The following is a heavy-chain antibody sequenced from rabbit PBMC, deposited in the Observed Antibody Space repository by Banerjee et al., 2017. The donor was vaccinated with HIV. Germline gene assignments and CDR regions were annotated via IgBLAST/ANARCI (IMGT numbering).Heavy chain of an antibody. CDR1: GFSFSNKYV. CDR2: IYVGDGNT. CDR3: ARFGTDYVAYDL. J-gene: IGHJ4*01. D-gene: IGHD6-1*01. Sequence: QEQLEESGGGLVKPEGSLTLTCKASGFSFSNKYVMCWVRQAPGKGLEWIACIYVGDGNTFYASWAKGRFTISKTSSTTVTLQMTSLTVADTATYFCARFGTDYVAYDLWGPGTLVTVS. V-gene: IGHV1S45*01.